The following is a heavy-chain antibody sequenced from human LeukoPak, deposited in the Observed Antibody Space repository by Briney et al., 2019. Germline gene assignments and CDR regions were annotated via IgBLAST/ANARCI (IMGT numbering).Heavy chain of an antibody. J-gene: IGHJ5*02. D-gene: IGHD3-10*01. CDR3: ARAGGFTMVRGAVNNWFDP. Sequence: PSETLSLICTVSGGSISSNSYYWGWLSQPPGTGLEWIGSIYYSESIYHNPSLTSQVSISVDTSKNQFSLKLSSVTAAYAAVYYCARAGGFTMVRGAVNNWFDPWGQGTLVTVSS. CDR1: GGSISSNSYY. V-gene: IGHV4-39*07. CDR2: IYYSESI.